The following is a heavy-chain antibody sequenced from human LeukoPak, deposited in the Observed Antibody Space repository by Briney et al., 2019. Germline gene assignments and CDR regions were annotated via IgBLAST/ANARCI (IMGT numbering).Heavy chain of an antibody. J-gene: IGHJ3*02. V-gene: IGHV1-8*01. CDR1: GYTFTNYD. Sequence: ASVKVSCKASGYTFTNYDINWVRQATGQGLEWMGWMNANSGNTGYAQKFQGRVTMTEDTSTDTAYMELSSLRSEDTAVYYCATQTLRGPPSFDNWGQGTMVTVSS. CDR2: MNANSGNT. CDR3: ATQTLRGPPSFDN. D-gene: IGHD3-16*01.